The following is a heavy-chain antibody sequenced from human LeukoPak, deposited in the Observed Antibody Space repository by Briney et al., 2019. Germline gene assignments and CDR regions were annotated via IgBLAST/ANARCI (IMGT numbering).Heavy chain of an antibody. CDR3: ARTGCSGWYRACYFDY. D-gene: IGHD6-19*01. Sequence: GASVKVSCKASGYTFTSYAMHWVRQAPGQRLEWMGWINAGNGNTKYSQKFQGRVTITRDTSASTAYMELSSLRSEDTAVYYCARTGCSGWYRACYFDYWGQGTLVTVSS. CDR2: INAGNGNT. V-gene: IGHV1-3*01. CDR1: GYTFTSYA. J-gene: IGHJ4*02.